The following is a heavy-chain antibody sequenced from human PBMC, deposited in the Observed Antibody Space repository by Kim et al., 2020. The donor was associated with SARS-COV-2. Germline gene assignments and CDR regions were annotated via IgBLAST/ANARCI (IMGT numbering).Heavy chain of an antibody. CDR3: ARGCVTIFGVVIPPRIPPGGNKRRYFDL. J-gene: IGHJ2*01. V-gene: IGHV4-34*01. Sequence: SETLSLTCAVYGGSFSGYYWSWIRQPPGKGLEWIGEINHSGSTNYNPSLKSRVTISVDTSKNQFSLKLSSVTAADTAVYYCARGCVTIFGVVIPPRIPPGGNKRRYFDLWGRGTLVTVSS. CDR2: INHSGST. D-gene: IGHD3-3*01. CDR1: GGSFSGYY.